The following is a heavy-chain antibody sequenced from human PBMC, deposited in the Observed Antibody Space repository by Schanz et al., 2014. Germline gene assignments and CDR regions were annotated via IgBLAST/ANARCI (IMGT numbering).Heavy chain of an antibody. Sequence: EVQLVESGGGLVQPGGSLRLSCVASGFTFSNYWMTWVRQAPGKGLEWVANIKQDESEKYYVDSVKGRFTISRDNAKNTLYLQMNSLSAEDTAVYHCVSSGSYSSYAFWGQGTLVTVSS. V-gene: IGHV3-7*02. CDR3: VSSGSYSSYAF. CDR1: GFTFSNYW. J-gene: IGHJ4*02. D-gene: IGHD3-10*01. CDR2: IKQDESEK.